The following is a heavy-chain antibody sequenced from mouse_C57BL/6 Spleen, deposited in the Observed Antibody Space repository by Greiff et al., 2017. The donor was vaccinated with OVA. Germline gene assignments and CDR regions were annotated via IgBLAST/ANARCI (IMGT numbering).Heavy chain of an antibody. CDR2: ISYDGSN. CDR3: ARGGVNEGFAY. CDR1: GYSITSGYY. D-gene: IGHD2-2*01. V-gene: IGHV3-6*01. Sequence: ESGPGLVKPSQSLSLTCSVTGYSITSGYYWNWIRQFPGNKLEWMGYISYDGSNNYNPSLKNRISITRDTSKNQFFLKLNSVTTEDTATYYCARGGVNEGFAYWGQGTLVTVSA. J-gene: IGHJ3*01.